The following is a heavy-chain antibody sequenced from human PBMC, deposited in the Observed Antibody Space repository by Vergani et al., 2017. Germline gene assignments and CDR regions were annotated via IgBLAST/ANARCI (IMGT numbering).Heavy chain of an antibody. V-gene: IGHV3-23*04. CDR3: AKDRPGGDYPTGWFDP. CDR1: GFTVSSNY. D-gene: IGHD4-17*01. Sequence: EVQLVESGGGLIQPGGSLRLSCAASGFTVSSNYMSWVRQAPGKGLEWVSVISGSGGSTYYADSVKGRFTISRDNSKNTLYRQMNSLRAEDTAVYYCAKDRPGGDYPTGWFDPWGQGTLVTVSS. CDR2: ISGSGGST. J-gene: IGHJ5*02.